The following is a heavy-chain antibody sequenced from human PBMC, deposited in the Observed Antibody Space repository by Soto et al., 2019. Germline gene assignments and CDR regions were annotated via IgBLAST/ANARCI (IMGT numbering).Heavy chain of an antibody. J-gene: IGHJ4*02. CDR2: IYHSGST. CDR1: GGSISSGGYS. CDR3: ARASLWFGESPLDY. Sequence: LSLTCAVSGGSISSGGYSWSWIRQPPGKGLEWIGYIYHSGSTYYNPSLKSRVTISVDRSKNQFSLKLSSVTAADTAVYYCARASLWFGESPLDYWGQGTLVTVSS. V-gene: IGHV4-30-2*01. D-gene: IGHD3-10*01.